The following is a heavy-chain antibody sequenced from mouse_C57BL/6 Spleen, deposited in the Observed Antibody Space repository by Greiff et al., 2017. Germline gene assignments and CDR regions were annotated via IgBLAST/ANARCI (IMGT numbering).Heavy chain of an antibody. CDR1: GYSITSGYY. Sequence: EVQLQQSGPGLVKPSQSLSLTCSVTGYSITSGYYWNWIRQFPGNKLEWMGYISYDGSNNYNPSLKNRISITRDTSKNQFFLKLNSVTTEDTATYYCAREGYGYDEPYWGQGTLVTVSA. CDR3: AREGYGYDEPY. V-gene: IGHV3-6*01. CDR2: ISYDGSN. D-gene: IGHD2-2*01. J-gene: IGHJ3*01.